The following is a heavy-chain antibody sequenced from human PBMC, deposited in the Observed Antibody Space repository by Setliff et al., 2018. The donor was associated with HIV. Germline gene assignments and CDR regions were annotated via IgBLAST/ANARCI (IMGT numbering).Heavy chain of an antibody. CDR1: AGSIRSSTYY. V-gene: IGHV4-39*01. D-gene: IGHD6-19*01. CDR3: IIAYSSGWLAPMGLDS. CDR2: IYYSGST. Sequence: LSLTCTVSAGSIRSSTYYWAWIRQPPGKGLEWIGTIYYSGSTYYNPSLKSRATISVDTSKNQFSLKLSSVTAADTAVYYCIIAYSSGWLAPMGLDSWGQGTLVTAPQ. J-gene: IGHJ4*02.